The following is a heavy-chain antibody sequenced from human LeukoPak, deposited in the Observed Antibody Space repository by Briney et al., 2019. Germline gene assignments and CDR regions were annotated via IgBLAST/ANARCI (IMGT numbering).Heavy chain of an antibody. D-gene: IGHD3-10*01. V-gene: IGHV3-74*01. CDR3: AGGYGSGSYSA. CDR1: GFSFTSYW. J-gene: IGHJ5*02. CDR2: VDHGGSGT. Sequence: PGGSLRLSCAASGFSFTSYWMHWVRQPPGKGLVWVARVDHGGSGTAYADSVTGRFAISRDNAKNTVYLQMNSLRAEDTAFYYCAGGYGSGSYSAWGQGTLVTVSS.